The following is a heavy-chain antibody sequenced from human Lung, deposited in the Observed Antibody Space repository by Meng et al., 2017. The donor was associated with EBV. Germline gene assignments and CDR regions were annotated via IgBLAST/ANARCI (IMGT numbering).Heavy chain of an antibody. J-gene: IGHJ4*02. CDR1: GFTFNHYN. V-gene: IGHV3-21*02. D-gene: IGHD6-19*01. CDR2: ITGVSSYI. Sequence: EVQLVESGGGLVKAGGSLIRSCAASGFTFNHYNMHWVRLAPGKGLEWVSSITGVSSYIYYAESVKGRFTISRDNAKNSLFLQMNSLRADDTGVYYCARDLTAVADVDYWGQGTLVTVSS. CDR3: ARDLTAVADVDY.